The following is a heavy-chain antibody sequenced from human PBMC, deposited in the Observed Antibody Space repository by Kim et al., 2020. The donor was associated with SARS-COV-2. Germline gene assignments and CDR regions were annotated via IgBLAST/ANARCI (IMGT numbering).Heavy chain of an antibody. D-gene: IGHD3-3*01. CDR2: INTNTGNP. CDR3: ARGSGSYYDFWSGYYHYYYYGMDV. V-gene: IGHV7-4-1*02. CDR1: GYTFTSYA. J-gene: IGHJ6*02. Sequence: ASVKVSCKASGYTFTSYAMNWVRQAPGQGLEWMGWINTNTGNPTYAQGFTGRFVFSLDTSVSTAYLQISSLKAEDTAVYYCARGSGSYYDFWSGYYHYYYYGMDVWGQGTTVTVSS.